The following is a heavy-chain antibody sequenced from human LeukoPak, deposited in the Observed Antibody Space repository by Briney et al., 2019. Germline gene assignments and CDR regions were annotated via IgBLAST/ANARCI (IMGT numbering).Heavy chain of an antibody. Sequence: SETLSLTCTVSGASISGYYWSWIRQPPGKGLECLGYIHFSGSTYYNPSLKSRVTISVDTSKNQFSLKVSSVTVTDTALYYCARVLKAGNSGYYSDYWGPGTLVTVSS. CDR2: IHFSGST. D-gene: IGHD3-10*01. J-gene: IGHJ4*02. V-gene: IGHV4-59*01. CDR1: GASISGYY. CDR3: ARVLKAGNSGYYSDY.